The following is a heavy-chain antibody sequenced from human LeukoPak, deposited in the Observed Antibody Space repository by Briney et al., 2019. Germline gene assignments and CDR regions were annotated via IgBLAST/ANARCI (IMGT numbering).Heavy chain of an antibody. J-gene: IGHJ4*02. V-gene: IGHV3-9*01. CDR2: ISWNSGSI. Sequence: GGPLRLSCAASGFTFDDYAIHWVRQAPGKGLEWVSGISWNSGSIGYADSVKGRFTISRDNAKNSLYLQMNSLRAEDTALYYCAKGYNDDSSGYYRTVIFDYWGQGTLVTVSS. CDR1: GFTFDDYA. CDR3: AKGYNDDSSGYYRTVIFDY. D-gene: IGHD3-22*01.